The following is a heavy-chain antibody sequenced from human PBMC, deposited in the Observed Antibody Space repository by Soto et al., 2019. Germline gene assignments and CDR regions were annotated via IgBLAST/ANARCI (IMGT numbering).Heavy chain of an antibody. CDR3: ARGGATIFGVIDS. J-gene: IGHJ4*02. CDR1: GYSFFSYY. D-gene: IGHD3-3*02. CDR2: FLASGGNT. V-gene: IGHV1-46*01. Sequence: ASVKVSCKASGYSFFSYYIHWVRQAPGQGLEWMGRFLASGGNTFYAQRFRGRVSMTRDTSSTNTVSLELTSLTSDDTAVYYCARGGATIFGVIDSWGQGTRVTAPQ.